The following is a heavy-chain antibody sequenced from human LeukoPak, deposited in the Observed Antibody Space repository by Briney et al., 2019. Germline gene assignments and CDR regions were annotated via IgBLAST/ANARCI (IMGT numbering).Heavy chain of an antibody. V-gene: IGHV3-74*01. Sequence: PGGSLRLSCAASGFTFSSYWMHWARQVPGKGLVWVSRINPDGSSIAYADSVKGRFTISRDNAKNTLYLQMDSLRAEDTAVYYCARSNQADDYWGQGTLVTVSS. D-gene: IGHD1-14*01. CDR3: ARSNQADDY. J-gene: IGHJ4*02. CDR2: INPDGSSI. CDR1: GFTFSSYW.